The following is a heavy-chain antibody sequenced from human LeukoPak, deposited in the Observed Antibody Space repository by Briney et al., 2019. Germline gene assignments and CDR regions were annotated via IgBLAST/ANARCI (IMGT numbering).Heavy chain of an antibody. CDR2: IDTDGSPT. D-gene: IGHD6-13*01. J-gene: IGHJ1*01. Sequence: GGSLRLSCAASGFTFSSHWMHWVRQAPGKALVWVSRIDTDGSPTNYADSVKGRFTISRDNAKNTLYLQMNSLRAEDTAVYYCARESGIAAALDLWGQGTLVTVSS. CDR3: ARESGIAAALDL. V-gene: IGHV3-74*01. CDR1: GFTFSSHW.